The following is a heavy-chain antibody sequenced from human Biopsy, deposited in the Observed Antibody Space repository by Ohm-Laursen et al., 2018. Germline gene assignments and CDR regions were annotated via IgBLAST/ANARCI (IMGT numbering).Heavy chain of an antibody. Sequence: GTLSLTCTVSGDSINSSYWSWIRQAPGKGLEWIGFISNSGNTNYNPSLKSRVTISADTSKNQFSLKLGSVTVADTAVFYCARRGSGGRSFDYWGQESLVTVSS. D-gene: IGHD2-15*01. CDR3: ARRGSGGRSFDY. J-gene: IGHJ4*02. CDR2: ISNSGNT. CDR1: GDSINSSY. V-gene: IGHV4-59*08.